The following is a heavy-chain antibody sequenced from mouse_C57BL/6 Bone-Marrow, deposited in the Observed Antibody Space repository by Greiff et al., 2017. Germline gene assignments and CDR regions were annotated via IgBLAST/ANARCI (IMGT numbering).Heavy chain of an antibody. CDR2: IDPENGDT. CDR1: GFNIKDDY. D-gene: IGHD2-4*01. J-gene: IGHJ4*01. V-gene: IGHV14-4*01. CDR3: TQIYYDYGVGAMDY. Sequence: VTLKESGAELVRPGASVKLSCTASGFNIKDDYMHWVKQRPEQGLEWIGWIDPENGDTEYASKFQGKATITADTSSNTAYLQLSSLTSEDTAVYYCTQIYYDYGVGAMDYWGQGTSVTVSS.